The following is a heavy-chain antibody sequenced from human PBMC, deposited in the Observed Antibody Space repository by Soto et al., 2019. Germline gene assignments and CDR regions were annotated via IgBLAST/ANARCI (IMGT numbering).Heavy chain of an antibody. CDR1: GGSLSGYY. J-gene: IGHJ4*02. CDR2: VKDGGHT. CDR3: ARGHEGVGATH. D-gene: IGHD5-12*01. V-gene: IGHV4-34*01. Sequence: QVQLQQWGAGLLEPSETLSLNCAVTGGSLSGYYWSWVRQPPGQGLEWIGEVKDGGHTNYSPSLRGRVTKSPDTANNHFSLRLDSVTAADTGVDYCARGHEGVGATHWDRGSLLTVSS.